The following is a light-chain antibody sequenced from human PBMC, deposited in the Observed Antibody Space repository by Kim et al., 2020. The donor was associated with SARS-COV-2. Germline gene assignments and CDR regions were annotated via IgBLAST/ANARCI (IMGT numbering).Light chain of an antibody. J-gene: IGKJ2*01. Sequence: DVVMTQSPLSLPVTLGQPASISCRSSQSLVYSDGISYLNWFQQRPGQSPRRLLYKVSNRDSGVPDRFSGGGSGTDFTLKISRVEAEDVGVYYCMQGAHWPYTFGQGTKLEIK. CDR1: QSLVYSDGISY. CDR3: MQGAHWPYT. V-gene: IGKV2-30*01. CDR2: KVS.